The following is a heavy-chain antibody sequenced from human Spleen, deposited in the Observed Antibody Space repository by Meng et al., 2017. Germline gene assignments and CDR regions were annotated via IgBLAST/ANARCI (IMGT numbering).Heavy chain of an antibody. V-gene: IGHV4-30-4*01. CDR2: IYYSGST. Sequence: QVQLQESGPGLVKPSQTLSLPCTVSGGSSNSGDYYWSWIRQPPGKGLEWIGYIYYSGSTYYNPSLKNRVIISLDTSKSQFSLKLSSMTAADTAVYYCARVGSGSYYRLDYWGQGTLVTVSS. D-gene: IGHD3-10*01. J-gene: IGHJ4*02. CDR3: ARVGSGSYYRLDY. CDR1: GGSSNSGDYY.